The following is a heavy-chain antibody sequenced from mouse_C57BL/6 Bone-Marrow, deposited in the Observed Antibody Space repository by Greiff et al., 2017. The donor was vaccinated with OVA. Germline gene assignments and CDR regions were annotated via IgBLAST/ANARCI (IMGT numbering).Heavy chain of an antibody. J-gene: IGHJ2*01. D-gene: IGHD1-1*01. Sequence: VKLVESGAELARPGASVKLSCKASGYTFTSYGISWVKQRTGQGLEWIGEIYPRSGNTYYNEKFKGKATLTADKSSSTAYMELRSLTSEDSAVYFCARGGYYGSNNFDHWGQGTTLTVSS. CDR1: GYTFTSYG. CDR3: ARGGYYGSNNFDH. CDR2: IYPRSGNT. V-gene: IGHV1-81*01.